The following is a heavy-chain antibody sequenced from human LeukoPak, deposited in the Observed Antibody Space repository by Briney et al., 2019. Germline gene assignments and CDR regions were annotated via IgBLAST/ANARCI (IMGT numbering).Heavy chain of an antibody. D-gene: IGHD1-1*01. V-gene: IGHV1-18*01. CDR1: GYTFTSYG. J-gene: IGHJ3*02. CDR2: ISAYNGNT. CDR3: ATSRYNWNDGAFDI. Sequence: ASVKVSCKASGYTFTSYGISWVRQAPGQGLEWMGWISAYNGNTNYAQKPQGRVTMTTDTSTSTAYMELRSLRSDDTAVYYCATSRYNWNDGAFDIWGQGTMVTVSS.